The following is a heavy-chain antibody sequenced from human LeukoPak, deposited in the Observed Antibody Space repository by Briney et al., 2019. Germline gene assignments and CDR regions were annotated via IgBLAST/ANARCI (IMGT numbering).Heavy chain of an antibody. CDR2: ISYDGSNK. J-gene: IGHJ4*02. Sequence: GRSLRLSCAASVFTFSSYSMHWVRQAPCKGLEWVAVISYDGSNKYYADSVKGRFTISRDNSKNTLYLQMNSLRAEDTAVYYCARVHSGSYLAYWGQGTLVTVSS. CDR3: ARVHSGSYLAY. CDR1: VFTFSSYS. V-gene: IGHV3-30-3*01. D-gene: IGHD1-26*01.